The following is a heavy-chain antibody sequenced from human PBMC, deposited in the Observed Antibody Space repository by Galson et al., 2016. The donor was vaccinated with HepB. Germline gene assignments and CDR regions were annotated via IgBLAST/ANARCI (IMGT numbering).Heavy chain of an antibody. J-gene: IGHJ5*02. D-gene: IGHD1-26*01. V-gene: IGHV5-51*01. CDR1: GYNFTNYW. CDR2: IYPADSDT. CDR3: AGHLRGSYVTVLGCDL. Sequence: QSGAEVKKPGQSLKISCEGSGYNFTNYWIGWVRQMPGKGLEWMGMIYPADSDTRYSPSFLGQVTISADKSIATAYLQWNSLRPADTATYYCAGHLRGSYVTVLGCDLWGRATLVTVSS.